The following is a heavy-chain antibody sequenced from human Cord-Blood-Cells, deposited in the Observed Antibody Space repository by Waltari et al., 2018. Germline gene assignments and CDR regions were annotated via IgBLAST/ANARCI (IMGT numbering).Heavy chain of an antibody. CDR3: AREILYQLYYFDY. CDR2: VNPSCGGT. J-gene: IGHJ4*02. D-gene: IGHD2-2*01. V-gene: IGHV1-2*02. CDR1: GYTFTGYY. Sequence: QVQLVQSGAEVEKPGASVKVSCKASGYTFTGYYMNWVGQAPGQGLEWLGWVNPSCGGTNYAQKFQGRVAMTRDTSSSIADMELSRLGSDDTAVYYCAREILYQLYYFDYWGQGTLVTVSS.